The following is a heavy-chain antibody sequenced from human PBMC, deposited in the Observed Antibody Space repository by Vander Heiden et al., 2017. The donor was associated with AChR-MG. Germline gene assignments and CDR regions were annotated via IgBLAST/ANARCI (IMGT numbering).Heavy chain of an antibody. Sequence: EVQLVASGGGLVKPGASLRLSCAAPEFAFSGYSMNWVRQAPGKGLEWVAAISSSSIYRYYAGSVKGRFTIARDNARNSLYLQMNSLRAEDTAVYYCARITGDTSGWGVDIWGQETMVTVSS. CDR1: EFAFSGYS. V-gene: IGHV3-21*01. J-gene: IGHJ3*02. CDR3: ARITGDTSGWGVDI. D-gene: IGHD6-19*01. CDR2: ISSSSIYR.